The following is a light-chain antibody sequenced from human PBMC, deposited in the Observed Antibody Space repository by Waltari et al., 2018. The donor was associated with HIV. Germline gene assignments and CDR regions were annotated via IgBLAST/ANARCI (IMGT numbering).Light chain of an antibody. J-gene: IGLJ2*01. CDR3: QAWDSSTAEV. Sequence: SYELTQPPSVSVSPGPTARITCSGDKLGDRYTAWYQQRPGQSPVLVIYQDSKRPSGIPERFSGSNSRNTATLTITETQALDEADYYCQAWDSSTAEVFGGGTKLTVL. CDR2: QDS. V-gene: IGLV3-1*01. CDR1: KLGDRY.